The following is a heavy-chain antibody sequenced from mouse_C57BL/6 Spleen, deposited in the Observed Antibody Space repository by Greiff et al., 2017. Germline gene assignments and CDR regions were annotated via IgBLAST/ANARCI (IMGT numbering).Heavy chain of an antibody. J-gene: IGHJ2*01. CDR1: GYTFTSYW. D-gene: IGHD1-1*01. CDR2: IDPSDSET. CDR3: ARGGYGSSYDFDY. V-gene: IGHV1-52*01. Sequence: QVQLQQPGAELVRPGSSVKLSCKASGYTFTSYWMHWVKQRPIQGLEWIVNIDPSDSETHYNQKFKDKATLTVDKSSSTAYMQLSSLTSEDSAVYYCARGGYGSSYDFDYWGQGTTLTVSS.